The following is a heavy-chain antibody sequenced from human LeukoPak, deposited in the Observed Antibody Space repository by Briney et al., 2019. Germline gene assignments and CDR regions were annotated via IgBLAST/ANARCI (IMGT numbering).Heavy chain of an antibody. Sequence: GGSLRLSCAASGFTFSSYAMSWVGQAPGKGLEWVSAISGSGGSTYYADSVKGRFTISRDNSKNTLYLQMNSLRAEDTAVYYCAKVSGGSGWYDFDYWGQGTLVTVSS. CDR3: AKVSGGSGWYDFDY. CDR1: GFTFSSYA. D-gene: IGHD6-19*01. V-gene: IGHV3-23*01. CDR2: ISGSGGST. J-gene: IGHJ4*02.